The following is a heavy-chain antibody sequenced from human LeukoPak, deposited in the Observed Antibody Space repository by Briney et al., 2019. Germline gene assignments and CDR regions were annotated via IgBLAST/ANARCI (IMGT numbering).Heavy chain of an antibody. D-gene: IGHD2-21*02. CDR1: GFTFSDHY. CDR2: SRNKRHSYST. Sequence: GGSLRLSCAASGFTFSDHYMDWVRLATGEGLEWVARSRNKRHSYSTEYAASVRSRFTISRDDSQTSLYLQMNSLTTEDTAVYYCAKDRGDWTYSSDYWGQGTLVTVSS. CDR3: AKDRGDWTYSSDY. V-gene: IGHV3-72*01. J-gene: IGHJ4*02.